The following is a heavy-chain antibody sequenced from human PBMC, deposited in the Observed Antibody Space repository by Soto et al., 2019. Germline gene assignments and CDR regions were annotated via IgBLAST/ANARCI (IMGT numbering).Heavy chain of an antibody. CDR2: INHSGST. Sequence: QVQLQQWGARLLKPSETLSLTCAVYGGSFSGYYWTWIRQPPGTGLEWIGEINHSGSTNYNPSLKTRVTISVDTSKNQFSLELTSVTAADTAVYYWARDKITGLFDYWGQGTLVTVSS. J-gene: IGHJ4*02. D-gene: IGHD2-8*02. CDR1: GGSFSGYY. CDR3: ARDKITGLFDY. V-gene: IGHV4-34*01.